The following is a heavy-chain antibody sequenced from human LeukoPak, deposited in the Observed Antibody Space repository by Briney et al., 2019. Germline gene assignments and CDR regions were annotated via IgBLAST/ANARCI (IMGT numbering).Heavy chain of an antibody. Sequence: GGSLRLSCAASGFIFSSYWMHWVRQAPGKGPVWVSRIKSDGSSPSYADSVKGRFTISRDNAKNTVYLQMNSLRAEDTPVYYCAKDGHYSNFYFDYWGQGTLVTVSS. CDR1: GFIFSSYW. J-gene: IGHJ4*02. D-gene: IGHD4-11*01. CDR2: IKSDGSSP. V-gene: IGHV3-74*01. CDR3: AKDGHYSNFYFDY.